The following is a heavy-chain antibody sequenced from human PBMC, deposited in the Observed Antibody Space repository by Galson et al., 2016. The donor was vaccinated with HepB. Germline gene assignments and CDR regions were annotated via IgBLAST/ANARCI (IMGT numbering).Heavy chain of an antibody. V-gene: IGHV5-51*01. CDR1: RYSFTRSW. CDR3: ARHIAPLDGEEGTSYFFDY. J-gene: IGHJ4*02. D-gene: IGHD1-14*01. CDR2: IYPDDSDT. Sequence: QSGAEVKKPGESLKISCKGSRYSFTRSWIGWVRQMPGKGLEWMGIIYPDDSDTSYSPSFQGHVTIPVDKSITTGYLQWSSLRASDTGIYFCARHIAPLDGEEGTSYFFDYWGRGTLVTVSS.